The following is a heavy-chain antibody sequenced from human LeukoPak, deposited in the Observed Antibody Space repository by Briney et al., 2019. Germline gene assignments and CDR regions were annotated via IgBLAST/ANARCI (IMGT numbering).Heavy chain of an antibody. D-gene: IGHD3-22*01. CDR2: IIPIFGTA. J-gene: IGHJ4*02. V-gene: IGHV1-69*06. Sequence: SVKVSCKASGGTFSSYAISWVRQAPGQGLEWMGGIIPIFGTANYAQKFQGRVTITADKSTSTAYMELSSLRSEDTAVYYCARDRSPRHYYDTSDYHGAADYWGQGTLVTVSS. CDR3: ARDRSPRHYYDTSDYHGAADY. CDR1: GGTFSSYA.